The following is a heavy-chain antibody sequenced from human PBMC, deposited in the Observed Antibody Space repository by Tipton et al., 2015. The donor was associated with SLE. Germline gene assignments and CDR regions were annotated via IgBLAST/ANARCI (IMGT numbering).Heavy chain of an antibody. J-gene: IGHJ4*02. CDR1: GGSISSGNYY. V-gene: IGHV4-61*02. CDR2: MYTSGSA. CDR3: ARALEAAAPPDC. Sequence: TLSLTCTVSGGSISSGNYYWSWIRQPAGKGLEWIGRMYTSGSAKYNPSLKSRVTISVDTSKNQFSLKLSSVTAADTAVYYCARALEAAAPPDCWGQGTLVTVSS. D-gene: IGHD6-13*01.